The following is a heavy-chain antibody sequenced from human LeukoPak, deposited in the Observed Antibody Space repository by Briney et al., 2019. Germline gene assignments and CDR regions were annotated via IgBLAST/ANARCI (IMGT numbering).Heavy chain of an antibody. CDR3: ASDSVLRYFDPTPGRFDY. V-gene: IGHV4-38-2*02. Sequence: SETLSLTCTVSGYSISSGYYWGWIRQPPGKGLEWIGSIYHSGSTYYNPSLKSRVTISVDTSKNQFSLKLSSVTAADTAVYYCASDSVLRYFDPTPGRFDYWGQGTLVTVSS. CDR1: GYSISSGYY. D-gene: IGHD3-9*01. CDR2: IYHSGST. J-gene: IGHJ4*02.